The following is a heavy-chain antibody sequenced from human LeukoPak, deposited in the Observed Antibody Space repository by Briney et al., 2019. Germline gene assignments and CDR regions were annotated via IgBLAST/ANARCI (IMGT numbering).Heavy chain of an antibody. V-gene: IGHV3-74*01. CDR2: INEDASTI. Sequence: GGSLRLSCAASGFTFNRYWMHWVRQVPGKGLEWVARINEDASTITYADSVKGRFTISRDNAKNTLYLQMIGLRAEDTAVYYCGRDLILVWTPGDDFDHWGQGTLVTVSS. D-gene: IGHD3-16*01. CDR1: GFTFNRYW. CDR3: GRDLILVWTPGDDFDH. J-gene: IGHJ4*02.